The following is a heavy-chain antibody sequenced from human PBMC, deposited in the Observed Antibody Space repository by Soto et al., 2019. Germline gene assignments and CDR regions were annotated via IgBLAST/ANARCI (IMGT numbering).Heavy chain of an antibody. D-gene: IGHD2-2*01. Sequence: PGESLKISCKGSGYSFTSYWIGWVRQMPGKGLEWMGIIYPGDSDTRYSPSFQGQVTISADKSISTAYLQWSSLKASDTAMYYCATLSGHYRSSTSCWFDPWGQGTLVTVSS. CDR2: IYPGDSDT. CDR3: ATLSGHYRSSTSCWFDP. J-gene: IGHJ5*02. CDR1: GYSFTSYW. V-gene: IGHV5-51*01.